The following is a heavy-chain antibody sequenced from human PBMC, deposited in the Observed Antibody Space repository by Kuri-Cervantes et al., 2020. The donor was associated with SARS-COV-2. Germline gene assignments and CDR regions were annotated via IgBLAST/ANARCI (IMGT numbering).Heavy chain of an antibody. Sequence: GSLRLSCAVYGGSFSGYYWSWIRQPPGKGLEWIGEINHSGSTNYNPSLKSRVTISVDTSKNQFSLKLSSVTAADTAVYYCARLGGNDSSGYYGVDYWGQGTLVTVSS. CDR1: GGSFSGYY. J-gene: IGHJ4*02. CDR2: INHSGST. V-gene: IGHV4-34*01. D-gene: IGHD3-22*01. CDR3: ARLGGNDSSGYYGVDY.